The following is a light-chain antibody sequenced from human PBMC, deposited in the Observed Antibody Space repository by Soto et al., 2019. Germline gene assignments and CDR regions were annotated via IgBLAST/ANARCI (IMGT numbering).Light chain of an antibody. CDR3: QQRNNWPLT. J-gene: IGKJ4*01. Sequence: EIVLTQSPGTLSLSPGERATLSCRASQSVTNSDLAWYQQKPGQAPRLLIYGASSRATGIPARFSGSGSGTDFTLTISSLEAEDFAVYYCQQRNNWPLTFGGGTKVEIK. CDR2: GAS. V-gene: IGKV3D-20*02. CDR1: QSVTNSD.